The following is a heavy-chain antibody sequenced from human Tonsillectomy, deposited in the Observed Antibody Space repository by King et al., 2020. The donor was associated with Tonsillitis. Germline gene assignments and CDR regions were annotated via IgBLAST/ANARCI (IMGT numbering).Heavy chain of an antibody. J-gene: IGHJ6*02. Sequence: VQLVESGGGVVQPGESLRLSCAASGFTFNSYGMHWVRQAPGKGLEWVAFIPYDGSNTYYADSVKGRFTISRDNSKNTLYLQMNSLRAEDTAVYYCAKDGVAYCTIKSCYSYYGMDVWGQGTTVTVSS. D-gene: IGHD2-2*02. V-gene: IGHV3-30*02. CDR2: IPYDGSNT. CDR3: AKDGVAYCTIKSCYSYYGMDV. CDR1: GFTFNSYG.